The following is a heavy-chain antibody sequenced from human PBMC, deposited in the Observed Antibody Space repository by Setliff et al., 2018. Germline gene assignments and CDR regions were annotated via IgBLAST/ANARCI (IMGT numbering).Heavy chain of an antibody. CDR3: ARSRLRGSLYFDY. CDR2: TTGSGGDR. CDR1: GLTFRTYA. V-gene: IGHV3-23*01. D-gene: IGHD3-16*01. J-gene: IGHJ4*02. Sequence: GGSLRLSCAASGLTFRTYAMSWVRQAPGKGLEWVSSTTGSGGDRDYADSVKGRFTISRDNSKNTLYLQMNSLRAEDTAVYYCARSRLRGSLYFDYWGQGTLVTVSS.